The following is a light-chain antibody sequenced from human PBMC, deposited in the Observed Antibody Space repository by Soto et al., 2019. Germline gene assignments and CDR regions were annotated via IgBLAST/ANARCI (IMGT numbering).Light chain of an antibody. CDR2: DTS. V-gene: IGKV3-15*01. Sequence: IHYRNIMSASSGERATXSCRASQSVSIKLAWYQQKPFQSPMLLIYDTSTRATSIPTMFSGSGSGPEFTLTISSIQVKDFAVYYCQQYNKSAPITFGEGTPLE. CDR3: QQYNKSAPIT. J-gene: IGKJ5*01. CDR1: QSVSIK.